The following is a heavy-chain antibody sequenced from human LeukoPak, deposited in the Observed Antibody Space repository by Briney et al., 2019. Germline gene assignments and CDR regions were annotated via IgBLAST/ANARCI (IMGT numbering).Heavy chain of an antibody. V-gene: IGHV5-51*01. D-gene: IGHD4/OR15-4a*01. Sequence: GESLKISCKGSEYRLNNYWIGWVRQMPGKGLEGMGIIYAVDSDARYSPALQGQVTMAVDKSISTAYLQWTSLKASDSAMYYCARTHDYGGSEWFDTWGQGTLVTVSS. CDR3: ARTHDYGGSEWFDT. CDR1: EYRLNNYW. CDR2: IYAVDSDA. J-gene: IGHJ5*02.